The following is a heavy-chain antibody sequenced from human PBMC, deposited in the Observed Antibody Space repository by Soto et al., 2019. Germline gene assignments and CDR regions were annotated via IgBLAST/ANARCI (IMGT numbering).Heavy chain of an antibody. D-gene: IGHD1-26*01. CDR1: GGSISSYY. J-gene: IGHJ3*02. Sequence: PSETLSLTCTVSGGSISSYYWSWIRQPPGKGLEWIGYIYYSGSTNYNPSLKSRVTISVDTSKKQFSLKLSSVTAADTAVYYCARERGRSSDAFDIWGQGTMVTVSS. V-gene: IGHV4-59*01. CDR3: ARERGRSSDAFDI. CDR2: IYYSGST.